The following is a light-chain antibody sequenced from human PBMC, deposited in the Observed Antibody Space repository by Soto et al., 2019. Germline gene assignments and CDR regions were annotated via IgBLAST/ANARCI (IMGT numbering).Light chain of an antibody. CDR3: QQHYSDPLT. V-gene: IGKV4-1*01. CDR1: QSVLYSSKNKNS. J-gene: IGKJ4*01. Sequence: DIVMTQSPDSLAVSLGERATINCKSSQSVLYSSKNKNSLVWYQQKPGQPPKLLIYWASTRESGVPDRFSGSGSGTDFTLTISSLQADDVAVYYCQQHYSDPLTFGGGTKVEIK. CDR2: WAS.